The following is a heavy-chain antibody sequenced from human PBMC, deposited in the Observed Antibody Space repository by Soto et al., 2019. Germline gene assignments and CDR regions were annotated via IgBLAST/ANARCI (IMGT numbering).Heavy chain of an antibody. D-gene: IGHD6-25*01. Sequence: QVQLVESGGGVVQPGRSLRLSCAASGFTFSTYDMHWVRQAPGKGLEWVAVISSDVSNEYYADAVKGRFTISRDNSKNTLYVQMNSLRAEDTAVYYCAKDLGDSSADDGADYWGQGTLVTVSS. CDR3: AKDLGDSSADDGADY. V-gene: IGHV3-30*18. J-gene: IGHJ4*02. CDR2: ISSDVSNE. CDR1: GFTFSTYD.